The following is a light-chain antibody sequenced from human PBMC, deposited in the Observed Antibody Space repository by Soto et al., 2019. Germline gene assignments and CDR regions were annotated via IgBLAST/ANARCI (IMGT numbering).Light chain of an antibody. CDR3: QQSYRSPYT. CDR2: AAS. CDR1: QSINIY. Sequence: GDRVTVTCRACQSINIYLNWYQQKPGKAPTLLIYAASSLQSGVPSRFSGGGSRTDFTLTISSLQTEDFATYYCQQSYRSPYTFGQGTKLEI. J-gene: IGKJ2*01. V-gene: IGKV1-39*01.